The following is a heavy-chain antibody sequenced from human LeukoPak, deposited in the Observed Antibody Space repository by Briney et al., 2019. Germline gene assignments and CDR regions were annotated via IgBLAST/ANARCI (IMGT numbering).Heavy chain of an antibody. D-gene: IGHD5-24*01. CDR1: GGTFSSYA. J-gene: IGHJ6*02. CDR2: IIPIFGTA. CDR3: ASSRGVEMATILSQYYYYYYGMDV. V-gene: IGHV1-69*13. Sequence: ASVKVSCKASGGTFSSYAISWVRQAPGQGLEWMGGIIPIFGTANYAQKFQGRVTITADESTSTAYMELSSLRSEDTAVYYCASSRGVEMATILSQYYYYYYGMDVWGQGTTVTVSS.